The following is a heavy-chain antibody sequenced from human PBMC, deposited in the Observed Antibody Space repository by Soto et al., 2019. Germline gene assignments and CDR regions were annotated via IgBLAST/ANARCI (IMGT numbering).Heavy chain of an antibody. CDR1: GCTFSHHS. V-gene: IGHV3-64D*06. D-gene: IGHD2-15*01. CDR3: VNVSGYCTGGSCFSYFDY. J-gene: IGHJ4*02. CDR2: ISGNGGNT. Sequence: AGGSLRLSWAGCGCTFSHHSLYWVRQAPGKGLRYVSTISGNGGNTHYAASVRGRLTISRDNSKNTVFLQMSGLGVADSAVYYCVNVSGYCTGGSCFSYFDYWGQGALVTVSS.